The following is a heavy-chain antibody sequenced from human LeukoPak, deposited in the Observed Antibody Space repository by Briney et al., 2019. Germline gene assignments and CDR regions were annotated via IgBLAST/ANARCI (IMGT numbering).Heavy chain of an antibody. Sequence: PSETLALIRTVSGGSISSYYWSWIRQPPGNGLYSIRYIYYSGSSNYNSSLNCRVTISVDPSKNQFSLTLSSVTAADTAVYYCAGGEVIAAAAAAFDYWGQGTLVNVTS. J-gene: IGHJ4*02. D-gene: IGHD6-13*01. CDR1: GGSISSYY. CDR2: IYYSGSS. V-gene: IGHV4-59*01. CDR3: AGGEVIAAAAAAFDY.